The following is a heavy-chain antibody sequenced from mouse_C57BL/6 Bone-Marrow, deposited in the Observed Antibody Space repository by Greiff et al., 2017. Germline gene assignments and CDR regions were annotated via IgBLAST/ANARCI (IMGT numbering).Heavy chain of an antibody. J-gene: IGHJ3*01. Sequence: EVKLVESGGGLVKPGGSLKLSCAASGFTFRDSGMHWFRQAPEKGLEWVAYISSGSSTIYSADTVKGRFTISRDNAKNTLSLQRTSLRSEDTDMYYCARPDYYGSSYGFAYWGQGTLVTVSA. CDR2: ISSGSSTI. CDR1: GFTFRDSG. CDR3: ARPDYYGSSYGFAY. V-gene: IGHV5-17*01. D-gene: IGHD1-1*01.